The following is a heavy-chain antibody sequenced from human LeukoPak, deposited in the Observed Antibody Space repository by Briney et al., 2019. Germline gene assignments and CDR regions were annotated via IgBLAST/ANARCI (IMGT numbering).Heavy chain of an antibody. J-gene: IGHJ4*02. V-gene: IGHV4-4*01. CDR2: IYHSGST. Sequence: PGGSLRLSCAASGFTFSSYAMSWVRQAPGKGLEWIGEIYHSGSTNYNPSLKSRVTISVDKSKNQFSLKLSSVTAADTAVYFCARGSQVDDFWSGYRAPLDYWGQGTLVTVSS. D-gene: IGHD3-3*01. CDR3: ARGSQVDDFWSGYRAPLDY. CDR1: GFTFSSYAM.